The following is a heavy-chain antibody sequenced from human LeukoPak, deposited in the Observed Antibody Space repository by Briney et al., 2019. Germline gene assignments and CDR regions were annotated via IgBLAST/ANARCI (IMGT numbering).Heavy chain of an antibody. V-gene: IGHV4-39*01. CDR1: GGSISSSSYY. CDR2: IYYSGST. Sequence: SETLSLTCTVAGGSISSSSYYWGWIRQPPGKGLEWIGSIYYSGSTYYNPSLKSRVTISVDTSKNQFSLKLSSVTAADTAVYYCARHEEMITFGGVIASYYFDYWGQGTLVTVSS. CDR3: ARHEEMITFGGVIASYYFDY. J-gene: IGHJ4*02. D-gene: IGHD3-16*02.